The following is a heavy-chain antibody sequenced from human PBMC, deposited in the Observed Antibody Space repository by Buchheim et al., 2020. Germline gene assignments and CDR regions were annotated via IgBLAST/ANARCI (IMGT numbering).Heavy chain of an antibody. CDR3: ARGGLDYDFWSGFAAGYYYYGMDV. CDR2: ISSSSSTI. J-gene: IGHJ6*02. D-gene: IGHD3-3*01. CDR1: GFTFSSYS. V-gene: IGHV3-48*01. Sequence: EVQLVESGGGLVQPGGSLRLSCAASGFTFSSYSMNWVRQAPGKGLEWVSYISSSSSTIYYADSVKGRFTISRATATNSLYLQMNSLRAEDTAVYYCARGGLDYDFWSGFAAGYYYYGMDVWGQGTT.